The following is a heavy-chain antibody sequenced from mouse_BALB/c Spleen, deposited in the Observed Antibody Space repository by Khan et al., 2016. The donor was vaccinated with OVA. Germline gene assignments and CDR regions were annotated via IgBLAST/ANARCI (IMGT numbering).Heavy chain of an antibody. V-gene: IGHV2-4*02. Sequence: VKLKESGPGLVQPSQSLSITCTVSGFSLTTYGVHWVRQPPGKGLEWLGVIWSFGSTDYNAAFLSRLSISKDISNSQVFFKMNSLQADDTATYYCARFYDYEGYFDVWGAGTTVTVSS. CDR3: ARFYDYEGYFDV. CDR2: IWSFGST. D-gene: IGHD2-4*01. CDR1: GFSLTTYG. J-gene: IGHJ1*01.